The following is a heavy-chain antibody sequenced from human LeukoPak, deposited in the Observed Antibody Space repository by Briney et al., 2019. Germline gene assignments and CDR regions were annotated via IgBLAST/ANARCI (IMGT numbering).Heavy chain of an antibody. V-gene: IGHV3-7*01. J-gene: IGHJ6*03. CDR3: ARAAADLDYYYYYMDV. Sequence: GGSLRLSCAASGFTFSSYWMSWVRQAPGKGLEWVANIKQDGSEKYYVDSAKGRFTISRDNAKNSLYLQMNSLRAEDTAVYYCARAAADLDYYYYYMDVWGKGTTVTVSS. CDR1: GFTFSSYW. CDR2: IKQDGSEK. D-gene: IGHD6-13*01.